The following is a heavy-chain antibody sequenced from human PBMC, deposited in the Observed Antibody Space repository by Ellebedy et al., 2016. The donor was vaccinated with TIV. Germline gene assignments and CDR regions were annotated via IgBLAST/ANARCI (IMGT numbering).Heavy chain of an antibody. CDR1: GFTFSSYD. CDR2: IGTAGDT. V-gene: IGHV3-13*01. Sequence: GESLKISXAASGFTFSSYDMHWVRQATGKGLEWVSAIGTAGDTYYPGSVKGRFTISRENAKNSLYLQMNSLRAGDTAVYYCARDMGYDILTGPNAFDIWGQGTMVTVSS. J-gene: IGHJ3*02. CDR3: ARDMGYDILTGPNAFDI. D-gene: IGHD3-9*01.